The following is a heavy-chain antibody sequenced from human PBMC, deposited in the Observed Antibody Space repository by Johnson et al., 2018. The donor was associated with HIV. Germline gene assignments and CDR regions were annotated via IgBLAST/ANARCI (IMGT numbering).Heavy chain of an antibody. J-gene: IGHJ3*02. CDR1: VFIFSSYG. CDR3: AKGLIMIVFGGGLAHDAFDM. Sequence: VQLVESGGGVVQPGRSLRLSCAASVFIFSSYGMHWVRQAPGKGLEWVAVIWYDGSNKYYADSVKGRLTISRDNSKNTLHLQMNSLRAEDTAVYYCAKGLIMIVFGGGLAHDAFDMWGQGTMVTVSS. D-gene: IGHD3-16*01. V-gene: IGHV3-33*06. CDR2: IWYDGSNK.